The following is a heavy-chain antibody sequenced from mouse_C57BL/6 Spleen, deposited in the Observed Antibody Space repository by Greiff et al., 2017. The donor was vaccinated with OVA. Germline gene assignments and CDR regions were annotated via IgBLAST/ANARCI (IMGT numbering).Heavy chain of an antibody. Sequence: QVQLQQPGAELVMPGASVKLSCKASGYTFTSYWMHWVKQRPGQGLEWIGEIDPSDSYTKYNQKFKGKSTLTVDKSSSTAYMQLSSLTSEDSAVYYCARSATVVGGFDYWGQGTTLPVSS. V-gene: IGHV1-69*01. CDR2: IDPSDSYT. CDR3: ARSATVVGGFDY. D-gene: IGHD1-1*01. J-gene: IGHJ2*01. CDR1: GYTFTSYW.